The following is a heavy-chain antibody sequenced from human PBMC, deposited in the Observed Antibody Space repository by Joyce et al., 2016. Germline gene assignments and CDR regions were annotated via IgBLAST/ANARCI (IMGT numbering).Heavy chain of an antibody. Sequence: QVQLVQSGSELKKPGASVKVSCKASGYTFTDYAMNWVRQAPGQGLEWMGWINTKTGESTYAQGITGRFVLSFDTSVRTAYVQISSLQAEDTAVYYCARPLDSGAWYRGMDYWGQGTLVTVS. CDR1: GYTFTDYA. V-gene: IGHV7-4-1*02. CDR3: ARPLDSGAWYRGMDY. J-gene: IGHJ4*02. CDR2: INTKTGES. D-gene: IGHD6-19*01.